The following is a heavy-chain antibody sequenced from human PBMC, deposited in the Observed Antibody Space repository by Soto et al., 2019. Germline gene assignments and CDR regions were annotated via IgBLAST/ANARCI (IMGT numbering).Heavy chain of an antibody. CDR1: GGSISSYY. CDR3: ARERFYYDSSGYNDAFDI. D-gene: IGHD3-22*01. J-gene: IGHJ3*02. CDR2: IYYSGST. Sequence: SETLSLTCTVSGGSISSYYWSWIRQPPGKGLEWIGYIYYSGSTNYNPSLKSRVTISVDTSKNQFSLKLSSVTAADTAVYYCARERFYYDSSGYNDAFDIWGQGTMVT. V-gene: IGHV4-59*01.